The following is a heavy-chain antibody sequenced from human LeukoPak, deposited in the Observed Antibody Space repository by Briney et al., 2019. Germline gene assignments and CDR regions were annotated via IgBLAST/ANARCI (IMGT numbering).Heavy chain of an antibody. CDR1: GYTFTTYN. D-gene: IGHD1-26*01. CDR3: ARGSIVGATFDYFDY. CDR2: ISGYNGNT. V-gene: IGHV1-18*01. Sequence: ASVKVSCKASGYTFTTYNINWVRQAPGQGLEWMGWISGYNGNTNYAQKLQGRVTMTRDTSISTAHMELSRLRSDDTAVYYCARGSIVGATFDYFDYWGQGTLVTVSS. J-gene: IGHJ4*02.